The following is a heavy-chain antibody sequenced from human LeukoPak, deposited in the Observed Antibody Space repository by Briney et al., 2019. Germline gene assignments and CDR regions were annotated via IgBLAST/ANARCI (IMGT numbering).Heavy chain of an antibody. D-gene: IGHD6-19*01. Sequence: GGSLRLSCAASGCTVSSSYMRWVRQAPGKGLEWVSVIYSGGSTYYADSVKGRFTISRANPKNTMYLQMNSLRAEDTAVYYCARDLGAVSGHRAFDIWGQGTMVTVSS. CDR3: ARDLGAVSGHRAFDI. CDR1: GCTVSSSY. J-gene: IGHJ3*02. V-gene: IGHV3-53*01. CDR2: IYSGGST.